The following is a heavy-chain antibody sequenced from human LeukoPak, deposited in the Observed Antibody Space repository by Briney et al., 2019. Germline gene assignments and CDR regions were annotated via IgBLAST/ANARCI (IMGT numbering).Heavy chain of an antibody. V-gene: IGHV4-59*01. J-gene: IGHJ2*01. CDR2: IYHSGAT. CDR3: ARDRSDSSARGWYSDL. Sequence: SETLSLTCTVAGGFISSYYWSWIRQPPGKGLEWVGYIYHSGATHSNPSLKSRVPISLDTSKIQFSLKLSSVTAADTAVYYCARDRSDSSARGWYSDLWGRGTLVTVSS. D-gene: IGHD3-22*01. CDR1: GGFISSYY.